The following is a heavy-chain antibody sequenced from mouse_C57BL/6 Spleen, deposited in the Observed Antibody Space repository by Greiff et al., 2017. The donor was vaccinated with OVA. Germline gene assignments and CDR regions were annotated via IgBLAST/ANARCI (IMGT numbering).Heavy chain of an antibody. CDR3: AREITTVEYYYAMDY. CDR2: INPTYGTN. J-gene: IGHJ4*01. D-gene: IGHD1-1*01. V-gene: IGHV1-39*01. Sequence: EVQLQQSGPELVKPGASVKISCKASGYSFTDYNMNWVKQSNGKSLEWLGVINPTYGTNSYNQKFKGKATLTVDPSSSTAYMQLNSLTSEESAVYYFAREITTVEYYYAMDYWGQGTSVTVSS. CDR1: GYSFTDYN.